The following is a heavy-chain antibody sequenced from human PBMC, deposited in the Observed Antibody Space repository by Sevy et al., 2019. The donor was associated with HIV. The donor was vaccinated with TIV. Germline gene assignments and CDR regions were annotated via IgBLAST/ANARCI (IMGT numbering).Heavy chain of an antibody. Sequence: GGSLRLSCSASGFTFSSYAMHWVRQAPGKGLEYVSAISSNGDSTYYADSVKGRFTISRDNSKNTLYLQMSSLRAEDTAVYYCVKDQGIVVVTRSYYGMDVWGQGTTVTVSS. D-gene: IGHD3-22*01. CDR1: GFTFSSYA. J-gene: IGHJ6*02. V-gene: IGHV3-64D*06. CDR3: VKDQGIVVVTRSYYGMDV. CDR2: ISSNGDST.